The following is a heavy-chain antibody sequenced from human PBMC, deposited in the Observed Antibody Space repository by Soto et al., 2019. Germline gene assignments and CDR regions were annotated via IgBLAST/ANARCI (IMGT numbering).Heavy chain of an antibody. D-gene: IGHD1-7*01. CDR1: GFTFSSYS. Sequence: GSLRLSCAASGFTFSSYSMNWVRQAPGKGLEWVSSISSSSSYIYYADSVKGRFTISRDNAKNSLYLQMNSLRAEDTAVYYCARDLPGTTSGYYYGMDVWGQGTTVTVSS. V-gene: IGHV3-21*01. CDR2: ISSSSSYI. CDR3: ARDLPGTTSGYYYGMDV. J-gene: IGHJ6*02.